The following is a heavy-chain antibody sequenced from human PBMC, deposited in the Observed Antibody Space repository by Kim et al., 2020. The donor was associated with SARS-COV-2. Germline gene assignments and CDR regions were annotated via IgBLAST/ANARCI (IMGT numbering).Heavy chain of an antibody. J-gene: IGHJ4*02. CDR3: ARVSNCGGDCSPFDY. Sequence: SETLSLTCTVSGGSISSGGYYWSWIRQHPGKGLEWIGYIYYSGSTYYNPSLKSRVTISVDTSKNQFSLKLSSVTAADTAVYYCARVSNCGGDCSPFDYWGQGTLVTVSS. CDR2: IYYSGST. CDR1: GGSISSGGYY. D-gene: IGHD2-21*02. V-gene: IGHV4-31*03.